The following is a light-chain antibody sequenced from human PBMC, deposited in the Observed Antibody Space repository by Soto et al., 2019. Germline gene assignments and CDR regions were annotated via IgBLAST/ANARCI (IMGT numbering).Light chain of an antibody. V-gene: IGKV1-39*01. CDR2: AAS. J-gene: IGKJ2*01. Sequence: DLQMTQSPSSLSASVGDRVFITCRTSQSISSYLNWYQQKPGKAPRLLIYAASSLQSGVPSRFSGGGSGTYFTLTISSLQPEDFATYYCQQSYGTPNTFGQGTKLEIK. CDR1: QSISSY. CDR3: QQSYGTPNT.